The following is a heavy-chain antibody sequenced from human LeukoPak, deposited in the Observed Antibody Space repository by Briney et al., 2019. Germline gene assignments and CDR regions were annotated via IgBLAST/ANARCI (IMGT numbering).Heavy chain of an antibody. J-gene: IGHJ6*01. CDR2: IYYSGST. CDR1: GGSISSYY. V-gene: IGHV4-59*01. D-gene: IGHD4-17*01. Sequence: SETLSLTCTVSGGSISSYYWSWIRQPPGKGLEWSGYIYYSGSTNYNPSLKSRVTISVDTSKNQFSLKLSSVTAADTAVYYCARGGPPVTTYGMDVWGQGTTVTVSS. CDR3: ARGGPPVTTYGMDV.